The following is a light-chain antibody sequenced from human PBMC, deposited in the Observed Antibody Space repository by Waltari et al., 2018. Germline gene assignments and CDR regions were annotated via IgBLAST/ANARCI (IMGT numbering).Light chain of an antibody. V-gene: IGLV2-18*01. CDR2: EVS. CDR1: SSDIGSYNR. J-gene: IGLJ2*01. CDR3: SLYTSSSTLV. Sequence: QSALTQPPSVSGSPGQSVTISCTGTSSDIGSYNRVSWYQQPPGTAPNLMIYEVSNRPSGVPDRFSGSKSGNTASLTISGLQAEDEADYYCSLYTSSSTLVFGGGTKLTVL.